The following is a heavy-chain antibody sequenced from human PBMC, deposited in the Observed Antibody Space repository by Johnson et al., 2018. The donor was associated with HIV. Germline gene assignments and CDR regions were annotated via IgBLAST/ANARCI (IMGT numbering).Heavy chain of an antibody. J-gene: IGHJ3*01. CDR3: ARDGRDLVTRGSFDV. CDR2: IFSVVDV. D-gene: IGHD3-9*01. CDR1: GITVGTNY. Sequence: VQLVESGGGLVQPGGSLRLSCAASGITVGTNYMSWVRQAPGKGLEWVSVIFSVVDVYYADSVKGRFPISRDNSKNMVYLQMNSLRPEDTAVYYCARDGRDLVTRGSFDVWGQGTVVTVSS. V-gene: IGHV3-66*02.